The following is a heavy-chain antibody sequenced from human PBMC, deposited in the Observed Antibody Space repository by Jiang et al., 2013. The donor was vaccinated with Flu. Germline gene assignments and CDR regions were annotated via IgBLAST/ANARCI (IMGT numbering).Heavy chain of an antibody. D-gene: IGHD6-13*01. V-gene: IGHV4-61*02. J-gene: IGHJ4*02. CDR1: GGSISSGSYY. Sequence: GPGLVKPSQTLSLTCTVSGGSISSGSYYWSWIRQPAGKGLEWIGRIYTSGSTNYNPSLKSRVTISVDTSKNQFSLKLSSVTAADTAVYYCARDQQLVLGYWGQGTLV. CDR2: IYTSGST. CDR3: ARDQQLVLGY.